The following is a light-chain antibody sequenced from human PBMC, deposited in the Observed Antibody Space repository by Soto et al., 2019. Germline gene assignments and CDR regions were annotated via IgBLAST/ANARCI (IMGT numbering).Light chain of an antibody. J-gene: IGKJ2*02. V-gene: IGKV3-15*01. CDR2: DTS. CDR1: RGIGST. CDR3: QQRGKWPST. Sequence: EVVMTQSPATLSVSPGERATLSCRASRGIGSTLAWYQQKPGQTPRLLIYDTSTRATGVPGRFIGSRSGTEFTLTITSLQSEDFAIYYCQQRGKWPSTFGPGTKVEMK.